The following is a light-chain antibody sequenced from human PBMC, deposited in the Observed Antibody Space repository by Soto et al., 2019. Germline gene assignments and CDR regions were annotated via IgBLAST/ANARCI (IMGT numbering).Light chain of an antibody. J-gene: IGKJ1*01. CDR1: QSLSSTD. V-gene: IGKV3-20*01. CDR2: GTS. Sequence: EVVLTQSPGTLSLSPGDRATLSCRASQSLSSTDLAWYQQKPGQPPRLLMYGTSSRATGVPDRFSGSGSGTDFTLTITRLQPEDFAVYYCQQYGSSVRTFGQGTKVDIK. CDR3: QQYGSSVRT.